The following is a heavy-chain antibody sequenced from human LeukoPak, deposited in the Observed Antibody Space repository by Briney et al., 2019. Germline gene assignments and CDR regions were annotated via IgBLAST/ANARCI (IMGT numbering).Heavy chain of an antibody. CDR3: VKANGWYYFDY. V-gene: IGHV3-64D*09. CDR1: GFTLSSYA. CDR2: ISSNGGST. D-gene: IGHD6-19*01. J-gene: IGHJ4*02. Sequence: GGSLRLSCSASGFTLSSYAMHWVRQAPGKRLEYVSAISSNGGSTYYADSVKGRFTISRDNSKNTLYLQMSSLRAEDTAVYYCVKANGWYYFDYWGQGTLVTVSS.